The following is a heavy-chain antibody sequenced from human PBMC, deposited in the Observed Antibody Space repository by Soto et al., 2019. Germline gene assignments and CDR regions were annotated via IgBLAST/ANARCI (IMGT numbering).Heavy chain of an antibody. CDR3: ARGTIAAADNYYYYYGMDV. D-gene: IGHD6-13*01. V-gene: IGHV1-69*02. CDR2: IIPILGIA. Sequence: SVKVSCKASGGTFSSYTISWVRQAPGQGLEWMGRIIPILGIANYAQKFQGRVTITADKSTSTAYMELSSLRSEDTAVYYCARGTIAAADNYYYYYGMDVWGQGTTVTVSS. J-gene: IGHJ6*02. CDR1: GGTFSSYT.